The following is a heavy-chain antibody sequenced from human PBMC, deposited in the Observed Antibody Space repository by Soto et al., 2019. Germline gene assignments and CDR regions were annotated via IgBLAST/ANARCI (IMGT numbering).Heavy chain of an antibody. V-gene: IGHV3-49*04. Sequence: GGSLRLSCTASGFTFGDYAMSWVRQAPGKGLEWVGFIRSKAYGGTTEYAASVKGRFTISRDDSKSIAYLQMNSLKTEDTAVYYCTRVANDYYDSNLIDYWGQGTLVTVSS. D-gene: IGHD3-22*01. CDR3: TRVANDYYDSNLIDY. J-gene: IGHJ4*02. CDR1: GFTFGDYA. CDR2: IRSKAYGGTT.